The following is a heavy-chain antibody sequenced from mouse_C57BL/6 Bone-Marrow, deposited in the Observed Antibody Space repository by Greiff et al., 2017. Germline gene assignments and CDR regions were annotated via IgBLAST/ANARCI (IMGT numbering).Heavy chain of an antibody. CDR3: ARSPFYYQGAMDY. J-gene: IGHJ4*01. CDR1: GYAFSSSW. Sequence: VQLQQSGPELVKPGASVKISCKASGYAFSSSWLNWVKQRPGKGLEWIGRIYPGGGDTNYNGKFKGKATLTADKSSSTAYLQLSILTSEDSAVYFCARSPFYYQGAMDYWGQGTSVTVSS. V-gene: IGHV1-82*01. CDR2: IYPGGGDT. D-gene: IGHD1-1*01.